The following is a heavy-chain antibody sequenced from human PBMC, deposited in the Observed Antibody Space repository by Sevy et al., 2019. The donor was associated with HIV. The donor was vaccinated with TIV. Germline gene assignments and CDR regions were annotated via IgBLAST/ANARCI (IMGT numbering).Heavy chain of an antibody. CDR1: GGSISSVNW. Sequence: SETLSLTCAVSGGSISSVNWWNWVRQPAGKGLEWIGEIYHGGSTNYNPSLKSRVTISVDNSKNQFSLKLSSVTAADTAVYYCARGGETPRGFDPWGQGSLVTVSS. J-gene: IGHJ5*02. V-gene: IGHV4-4*02. CDR2: IYHGGST. CDR3: ARGGETPRGFDP. D-gene: IGHD3-16*01.